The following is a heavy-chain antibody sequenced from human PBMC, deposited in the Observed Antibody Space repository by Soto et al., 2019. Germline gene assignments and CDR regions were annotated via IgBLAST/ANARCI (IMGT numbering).Heavy chain of an antibody. CDR2: IYYSGST. CDR3: ARLSAMLGSGSLRHYYYYGMDV. D-gene: IGHD3-10*01. CDR1: GGSINNDGYS. V-gene: IGHV4-39*01. J-gene: IGHJ6*02. Sequence: SETLSLTCTVSGGSINNDGYSWNWLRQHPGKGLEWIGYIYYSGSTYYNPSVKSRVTISVDTSKNQFSLKLSSVTAADTAVYYCARLSAMLGSGSLRHYYYYGMDVWGQGTTVTVSS.